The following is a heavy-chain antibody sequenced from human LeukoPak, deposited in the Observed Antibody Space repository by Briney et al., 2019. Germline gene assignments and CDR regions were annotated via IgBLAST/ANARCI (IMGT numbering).Heavy chain of an antibody. CDR1: GVSISSSNSY. CDR3: ARQTGSGLFILP. CDR2: IYYSGNT. V-gene: IGHV4-39*01. D-gene: IGHD3/OR15-3a*01. J-gene: IGHJ4*02. Sequence: SETLSLTCTVSGVSISSSNSYWGWIRQPPGKGLEWIGSIYYSGNTYYNASLKSQVSISMDTSKNQFPLRLTSVTAADTAVYYARQTGSGLFILPGGQGTLVTVSS.